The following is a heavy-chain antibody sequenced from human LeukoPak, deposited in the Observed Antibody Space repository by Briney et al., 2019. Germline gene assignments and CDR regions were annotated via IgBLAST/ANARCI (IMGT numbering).Heavy chain of an antibody. J-gene: IGHJ4*02. Sequence: GGSLRLSCAASGFTFSDYYMSWIRQAPGKGLEWVSYISSSGSTIYYADSVKGRFTISGDKAKNSLYLQMNSLRVEDTAVCYCARDYKYAFDNWGQGTLVTVSS. CDR3: ARDYKYAFDN. CDR1: GFTFSDYY. D-gene: IGHD5-24*01. CDR2: ISSSGSTI. V-gene: IGHV3-11*04.